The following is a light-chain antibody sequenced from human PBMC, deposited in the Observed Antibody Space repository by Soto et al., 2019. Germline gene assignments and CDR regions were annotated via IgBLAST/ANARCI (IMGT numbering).Light chain of an antibody. CDR2: AAS. CDR3: QQANSFPIT. J-gene: IGKJ5*01. CDR1: QTISSW. V-gene: IGKV1-12*01. Sequence: IQMTQSPSTLSGSVGDRVTITCLASQTISSWLAWYQQKPGKAPKLLIYAASTLQSGVPSRFSGSGSGTDFTLTISSLQPEDFATYYCQQANSFPITFGQGTRLETK.